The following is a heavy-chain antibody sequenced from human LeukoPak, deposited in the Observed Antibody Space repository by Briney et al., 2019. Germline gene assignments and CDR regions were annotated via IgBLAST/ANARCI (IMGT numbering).Heavy chain of an antibody. CDR2: IIPILGIP. J-gene: IGHJ4*02. V-gene: IGHV1-69*04. Sequence: GASVKVSCKASGGTFSSYAINWVRQAPGQGLEWMGRIIPILGIPNYAQKFQGRVTITADKSTSTAYMELSSLRSEDTAEYYCARGFTAMARSFLDYWGQGTLVTVSS. CDR1: GGTFSSYA. CDR3: ARGFTAMARSFLDY. D-gene: IGHD5-18*01.